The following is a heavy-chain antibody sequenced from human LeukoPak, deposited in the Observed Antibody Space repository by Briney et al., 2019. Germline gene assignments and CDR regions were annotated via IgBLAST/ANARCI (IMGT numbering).Heavy chain of an antibody. V-gene: IGHV4-39*01. CDR2: IYYSGST. CDR1: GGSISSSSYY. Sequence: PSETLSLTCTVSGGSISSSSYYWGWIRQPPGKGLEWIGSIYYSGSTYYNPSLKSRVTISVDTSKNQFSLKLSSVTAADTAVYYCARLDLVAGNDYWGRGTLVTVSS. CDR3: ARLDLVAGNDY. D-gene: IGHD6-19*01. J-gene: IGHJ4*02.